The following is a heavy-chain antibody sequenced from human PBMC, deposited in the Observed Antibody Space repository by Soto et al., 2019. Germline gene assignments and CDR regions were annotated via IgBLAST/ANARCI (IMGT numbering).Heavy chain of an antibody. J-gene: IGHJ1*01. D-gene: IGHD2-2*02. CDR1: GYTFTSYG. CDR2: ISAYNGNT. Sequence: QVQLVQSGAEVKKPGASVKVSCKASGYTFTSYGISWVRQAPGQGLEWMGCISAYNGNTNYAQKLQGRVTRTTDTSTSTAYMERRSLRSDDTAVYFCARAGGYCSSTSCYRESGPFQHWGQGTLVTVSS. CDR3: ARAGGYCSSTSCYRESGPFQH. V-gene: IGHV1-18*01.